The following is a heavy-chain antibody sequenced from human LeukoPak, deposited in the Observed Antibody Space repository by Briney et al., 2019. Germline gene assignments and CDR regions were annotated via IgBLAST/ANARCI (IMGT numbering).Heavy chain of an antibody. CDR2: IKSKTDGGTT. V-gene: IGHV3-15*01. Sequence: PGGSLRLSCAASGFIFSNAWMSWVRQAPGKGLEWVGHIKSKTDGGTTDYAAPVKGRFTISRDDSEKTLYLQINSLKTEDTAMYFCTWGAGGNFDCWGQGTLVTVPS. CDR1: GFIFSNAW. J-gene: IGHJ4*02. CDR3: TWGAGGNFDC. D-gene: IGHD2-15*01.